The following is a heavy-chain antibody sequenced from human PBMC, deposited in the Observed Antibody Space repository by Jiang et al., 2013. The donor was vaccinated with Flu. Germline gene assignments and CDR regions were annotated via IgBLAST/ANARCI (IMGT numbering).Heavy chain of an antibody. Sequence: PTQTLTLTCTFSGFSLSTSGLGVGWIRQPPGKALEWLALIYWDDDKSYSPSLKSRLTISKDTSKNQVVLTMTNMDPVDTATYFCAHRRPGVSGSRVFDSWGQGTLVTVSS. CDR2: IYWDDDK. CDR3: AHRRPGVSGSRVFDS. V-gene: IGHV2-5*02. D-gene: IGHD6-13*01. J-gene: IGHJ4*02. CDR1: GFSLSTSGLG.